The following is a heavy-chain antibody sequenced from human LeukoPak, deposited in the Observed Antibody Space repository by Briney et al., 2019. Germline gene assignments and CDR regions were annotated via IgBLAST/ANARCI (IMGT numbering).Heavy chain of an antibody. V-gene: IGHV4-59*01. CDR2: IYYSGST. CDR3: ARDPTSWFFGR. Sequence: SETLSFTCTVSGGSISSYYWSWIRQPPGKGLEWIGYIYYSGSTNYNPSLKSRVTISVDTSKNQFSLKLTSVTPADTAVYYCARDPTSWFFGRWGQGTLVTVSS. CDR1: GGSISSYY. J-gene: IGHJ4*02. D-gene: IGHD3-3*01.